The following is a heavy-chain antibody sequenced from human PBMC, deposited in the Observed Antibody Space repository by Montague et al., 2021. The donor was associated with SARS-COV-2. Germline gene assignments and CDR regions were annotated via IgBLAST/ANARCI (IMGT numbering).Heavy chain of an antibody. D-gene: IGHD3-22*01. V-gene: IGHV4-59*08. Sequence: SETLSLTCTVSGGSISSYYWSWIRQPPGKGLEWIGYIYYSGSTNYNPSLKSRVTISVDTSKNQFSLKLSSVTAADTAVYYCVRQFRSLTMTVMTRPGAFDSWGQGTMVTVSS. CDR1: GGSISSYY. CDR3: VRQFRSLTMTVMTRPGAFDS. J-gene: IGHJ3*02. CDR2: IYYSGST.